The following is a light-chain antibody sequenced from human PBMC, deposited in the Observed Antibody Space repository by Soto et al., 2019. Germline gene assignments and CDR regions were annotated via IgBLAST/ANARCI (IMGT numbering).Light chain of an antibody. CDR3: YSYTRSITYV. J-gene: IGLJ1*01. V-gene: IGLV2-14*01. CDR1: SSDFDIYKY. CDR2: QVT. Sequence: QSVLTQPASVSGSPGQSITISCTGTSSDFDIYKYVSWYQQHPGKAPKLMIYQVTNRPSGVSNRFSGSTSGNTASLTISGLQAGDEADYFCYSYTRSITYVFGPETK.